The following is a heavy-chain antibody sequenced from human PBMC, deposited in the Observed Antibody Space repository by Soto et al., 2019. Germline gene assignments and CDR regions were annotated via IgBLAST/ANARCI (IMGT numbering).Heavy chain of an antibody. CDR1: GYTFTSYG. D-gene: IGHD6-13*01. V-gene: IGHV1-18*01. CDR2: NSAYNGNT. J-gene: IGHJ6*02. CDR3: ARDLKAAAGYYYYYGMDV. Sequence: QVQLVQSGAEVKKPGASVKVSCKASGYTFTSYGISWVRQAPGQGLEWMGWNSAYNGNTNYAQNLQGRVTMTTDTXTXTXXMELRSLRSDDTAVYYCARDLKAAAGYYYYYGMDVWGQGTTVTVSS.